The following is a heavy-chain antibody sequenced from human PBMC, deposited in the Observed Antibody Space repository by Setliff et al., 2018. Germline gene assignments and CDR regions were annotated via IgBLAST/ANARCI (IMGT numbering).Heavy chain of an antibody. Sequence: PSETLSLTCAVYGGSFSGYYWNWIRQAPGKGLEWIGEINHRGTTSYTPSLKGRVTISVDTSKNLFSLKLSSVTAADTAVYLCARGPRFDYESPTYRRRFDPWGQGTAVTVSS. CDR1: GGSFSGYY. CDR2: INHRGTT. D-gene: IGHD3-22*01. J-gene: IGHJ5*02. V-gene: IGHV4-34*01. CDR3: ARGPRFDYESPTYRRRFDP.